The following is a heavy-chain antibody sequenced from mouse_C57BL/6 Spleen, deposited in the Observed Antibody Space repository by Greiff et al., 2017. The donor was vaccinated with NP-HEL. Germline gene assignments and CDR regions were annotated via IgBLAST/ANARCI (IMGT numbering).Heavy chain of an antibody. CDR3: ARRGYGSSYYFDY. CDR2: IYPGGGYT. J-gene: IGHJ2*01. CDR1: GYTFTNYW. D-gene: IGHD1-1*01. V-gene: IGHV1-63*01. Sequence: VKVVESGAELVRPGTSVKMSCKASGYTFTNYWIGWAKQRPGHGLEWIGDIYPGGGYTNYNEKFKGKATLTADKSSNTAYMQFSSLTSEDSAIYYCARRGYGSSYYFDYWGQGTTLTVSS.